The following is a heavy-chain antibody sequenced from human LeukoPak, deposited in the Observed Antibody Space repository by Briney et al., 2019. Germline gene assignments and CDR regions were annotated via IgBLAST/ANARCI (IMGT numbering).Heavy chain of an antibody. CDR3: ARDNTNLDY. CDR1: GFTFSDYY. D-gene: IGHD1-14*01. CDR2: ISTFGGTI. Sequence: GGSLRLSCAASGFTFSDYYMSWIRQAPGKGLEWVSYISTFGGTIYYADSVKGRFTISRDNTKNSLHLQMSSLRAEDTAFYYCARDNTNLDYWGQGTLVTVSS. J-gene: IGHJ4*02. V-gene: IGHV3-11*04.